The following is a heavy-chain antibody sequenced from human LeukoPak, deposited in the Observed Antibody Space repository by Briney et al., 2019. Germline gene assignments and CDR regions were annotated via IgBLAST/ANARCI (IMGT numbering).Heavy chain of an antibody. V-gene: IGHV4-59*05. CDR3: ARRAAMVNFDY. D-gene: IGHD5-18*01. Sequence: SETLSLTCTGSGGSLSSYYWSWLRQPPAKGLEWIGRIYYSGSTYYNPSLKSRVTISVDTSKNQFSLKLSSVTAEDTAVYYCARRAAMVNFDYWGQGTLVTVSS. J-gene: IGHJ4*02. CDR2: IYYSGST. CDR1: GGSLSSYY.